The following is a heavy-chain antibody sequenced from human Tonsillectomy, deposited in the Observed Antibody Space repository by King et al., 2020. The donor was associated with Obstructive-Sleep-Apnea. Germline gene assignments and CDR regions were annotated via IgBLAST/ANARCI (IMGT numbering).Heavy chain of an antibody. CDR3: ARSIGYDFWSGYYSYFQH. D-gene: IGHD3-3*01. J-gene: IGHJ1*01. Sequence: VQLQQWGAGLLKPSETLSLTCAVYGGSFSGYYWSWIRQPPGKGLEWIVEINHSGSTNYNPSLKSRVTISVDTSKNQFSLKLSSVTVADTAVYYCARSIGYDFWSGYYSYFQHWGQGTLVTVSS. CDR2: INHSGST. CDR1: GGSFSGYY. V-gene: IGHV4-34*01.